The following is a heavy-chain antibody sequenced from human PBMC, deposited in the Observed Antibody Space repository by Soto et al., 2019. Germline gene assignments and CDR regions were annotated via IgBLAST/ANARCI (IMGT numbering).Heavy chain of an antibody. J-gene: IGHJ4*02. Sequence: SETLSLTCTVSGGSISSSSYYWGWIRQPPGKGLEWIGSIYYSGSTYYNPSLKSRVTISMDKSKNQFSLKLNSVTAADTAVYYCASNQDFYDSSGYYYWGQGTLVTVSS. CDR2: IYYSGST. V-gene: IGHV4-39*07. CDR1: GGSISSSSYY. D-gene: IGHD3-22*01. CDR3: ASNQDFYDSSGYYY.